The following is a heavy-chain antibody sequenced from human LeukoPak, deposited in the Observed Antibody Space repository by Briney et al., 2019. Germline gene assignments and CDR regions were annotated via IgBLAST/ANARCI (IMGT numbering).Heavy chain of an antibody. CDR3: ARDMRATLARAFDI. D-gene: IGHD5-12*01. Sequence: SVKVSCKASGGTFSSYAISWVRQAPGQGLEWMGGITPIFGTANYAQKFQGRVTITADESTSTAYMELSSLRSEDTAVYYCARDMRATLARAFDIWGQGTMVTVSS. CDR2: ITPIFGTA. CDR1: GGTFSSYA. V-gene: IGHV1-69*01. J-gene: IGHJ3*02.